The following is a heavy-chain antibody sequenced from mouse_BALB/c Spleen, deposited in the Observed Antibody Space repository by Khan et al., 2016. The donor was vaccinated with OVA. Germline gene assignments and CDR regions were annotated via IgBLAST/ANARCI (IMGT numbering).Heavy chain of an antibody. J-gene: IGHJ3*01. V-gene: IGHV9-1*02. Sequence: QIQLVQSGPELTKPGETVKISCKASGYTFTNYGMNWVKQAPGKALKWMGWINTYTGEPTYADDFKGRFAFSLETSASPAYLQINNLKNEDMATYFCARGLDYYGSWFAYWGQGTLVTVSA. CDR3: ARGLDYYGSWFAY. CDR1: GYTFTNYG. D-gene: IGHD1-1*01. CDR2: INTYTGEP.